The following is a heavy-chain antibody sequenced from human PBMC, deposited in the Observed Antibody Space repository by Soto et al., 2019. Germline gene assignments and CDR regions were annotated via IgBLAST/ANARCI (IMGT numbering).Heavy chain of an antibody. D-gene: IGHD3-3*01. CDR2: IGSGGGTI. CDR3: ARRRDFLDY. J-gene: IGHJ4*02. Sequence: QVQLVESGGGLVKAGGSLRLSCAASGFTFSDYYMTWIRQAPGKGLEWVSYIGSGGGTIYYADSVKGRFTISSDNAKSSQYLQMNSLRAEDTAVYYCARRRDFLDYWGQGTLVTVSS. CDR1: GFTFSDYY. V-gene: IGHV3-11*01.